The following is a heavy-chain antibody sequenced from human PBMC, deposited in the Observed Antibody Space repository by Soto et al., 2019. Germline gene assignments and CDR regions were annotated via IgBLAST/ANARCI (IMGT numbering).Heavy chain of an antibody. V-gene: IGHV5-51*01. CDR1: GYSFTSYW. CDR3: ARLSGIVVVVGHPHDAFDI. Sequence: GESLKISCKGSGYSFTSYWIGWVRQMPGKGLEWMGIIYPGDSDTRYSPSFQGQVTISADKSISTAYLQWSSLKASDTAMYYCARLSGIVVVVGHPHDAFDIWGQGTMVTVSS. CDR2: IYPGDSDT. J-gene: IGHJ3*02. D-gene: IGHD2-15*01.